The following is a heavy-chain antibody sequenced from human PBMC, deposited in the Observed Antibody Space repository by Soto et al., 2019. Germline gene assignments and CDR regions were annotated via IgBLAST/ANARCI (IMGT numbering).Heavy chain of an antibody. D-gene: IGHD3-10*01. CDR2: ISSSSSYI. V-gene: IGHV3-21*01. J-gene: IGHJ4*02. CDR1: GFTFSSYS. CDR3: ASLSAVITMDHINFDY. Sequence: EVQLVESGGGLVKPGGSLRLSCAASGFTFSSYSMNWVRQAPGKGLEWVSSISSSSSYIYYADSVKGRFTISRDNAKNSLYLQMNSLRAEDTAVYYCASLSAVITMDHINFDYWGQGTLVTVSS.